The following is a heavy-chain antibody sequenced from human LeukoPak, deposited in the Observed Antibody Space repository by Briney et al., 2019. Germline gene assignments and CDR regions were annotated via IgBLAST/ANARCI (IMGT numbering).Heavy chain of an antibody. CDR1: GFTFGNYA. CDR2: INPDGNKK. Sequence: GGSLRLSCEASGFTFGNYAMNWVRQAPGKGLEWVAGINPDGNKKYSADSVKGRFTISRDNAENSLYLQMNSLRVEDTAFYYCARDLAYSRLDYWGQGMLVTVSS. CDR3: ARDLAYSRLDY. D-gene: IGHD5-18*01. J-gene: IGHJ4*02. V-gene: IGHV3-7*01.